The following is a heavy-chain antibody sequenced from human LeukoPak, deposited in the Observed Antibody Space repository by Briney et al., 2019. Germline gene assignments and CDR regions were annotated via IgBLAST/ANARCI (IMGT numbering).Heavy chain of an antibody. V-gene: IGHV4-4*07. CDR1: GGSISSNY. CDR3: ARDRYDSVYNWFDP. J-gene: IGHJ5*02. D-gene: IGHD3-22*01. Sequence: PSETLSLTCTVSGGSISSNYWSWIRQPAGKGLERIGRIYTTGGTNFNPSLKSRVTMSVDTSKNQFSLKLRSVTAADTAVYYCARDRYDSVYNWFDPWGQGTLVTVSS. CDR2: IYTTGGT.